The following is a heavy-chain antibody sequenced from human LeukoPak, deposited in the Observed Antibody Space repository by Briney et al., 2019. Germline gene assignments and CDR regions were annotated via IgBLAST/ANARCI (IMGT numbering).Heavy chain of an antibody. D-gene: IGHD6-13*01. CDR3: ARDPLPEEQQLTSPYNWFDP. CDR1: GGSISSGSYY. CDR2: IYTSGST. V-gene: IGHV4-61*02. J-gene: IGHJ5*02. Sequence: SQTLSLTCTVSGGSISSGSYYWSWIRQPAGKGLEWIGRIYTSGSTNYNPSLKSRVTISVDTSKNQFSLKLSSVTAADTAVYYCARDPLPEEQQLTSPYNWFDPWGQGTLVTVSS.